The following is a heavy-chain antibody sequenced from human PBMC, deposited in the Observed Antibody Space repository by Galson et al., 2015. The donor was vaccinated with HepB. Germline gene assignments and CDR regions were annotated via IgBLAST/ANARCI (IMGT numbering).Heavy chain of an antibody. CDR2: IYYSGST. Sequence: SETLSLTCTVSGGSISSYYWSWIRQPPGKGLEWIGYIYYSGSTNYNPSLKSRVTISVDTSKKQFSLKLSSVTAADTAVYYCARAATVTTVWFDPWGQGTLVTVSS. CDR1: GGSISSYY. D-gene: IGHD4-17*01. J-gene: IGHJ5*02. CDR3: ARAATVTTVWFDP. V-gene: IGHV4-59*01.